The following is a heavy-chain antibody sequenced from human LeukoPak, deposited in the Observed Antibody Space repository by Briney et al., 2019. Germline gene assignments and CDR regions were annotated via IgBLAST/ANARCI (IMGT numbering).Heavy chain of an antibody. J-gene: IGHJ5*02. CDR1: GDSVSSHSAA. V-gene: IGHV6-1*01. CDR3: AANLGYCSGGSCFSWFDP. D-gene: IGHD2-15*01. Sequence: SQTLSLTCAISGDSVSSHSAAWNWIRQSPSRGLEWLGRTYYRSKWYNDYAVSVKSRITINPDTSKNQFSPQLNSVTPEDTAVYFCAANLGYCSGGSCFSWFDPWGQGTLVTVSS. CDR2: TYYRSKWYN.